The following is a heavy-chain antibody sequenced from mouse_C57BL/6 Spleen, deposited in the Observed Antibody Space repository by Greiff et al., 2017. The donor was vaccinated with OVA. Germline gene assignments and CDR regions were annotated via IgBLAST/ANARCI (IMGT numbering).Heavy chain of an antibody. CDR2: IDPETGGT. Sequence: LVESGAELVRPGASVTLSCKASGYTFTDYEMHWVKQTPVHGLEWIGAIDPETGGTAYNQKFKGKAILTADKSSSTAYMELRSLTSEDSAVYYCTWYYGSKDYWGQGTTLTVSS. J-gene: IGHJ2*01. D-gene: IGHD1-1*01. CDR3: TWYYGSKDY. CDR1: GYTFTDYE. V-gene: IGHV1-15*01.